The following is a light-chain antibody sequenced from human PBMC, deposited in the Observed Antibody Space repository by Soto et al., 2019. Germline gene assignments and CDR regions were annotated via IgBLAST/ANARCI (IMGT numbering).Light chain of an antibody. J-gene: IGKJ5*01. CDR1: QSVTSN. Sequence: DIVMTQSPATLSVSPGARATLSCRASQSVTSNLACHQQKPGQAPRLLIYGASTRATGIPARFSGSGSGTEFTLTISSLQSEDFAVYYCQQYNNWPPITFGHGTRLEIK. CDR3: QQYNNWPPIT. CDR2: GAS. V-gene: IGKV3-15*01.